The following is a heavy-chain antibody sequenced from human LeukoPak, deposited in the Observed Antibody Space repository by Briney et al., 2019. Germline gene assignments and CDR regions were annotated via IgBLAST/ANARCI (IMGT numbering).Heavy chain of an antibody. Sequence: ASVTVSCKASGDTFKKYAIYWVRQAPGQGLEWLGGIIPVFGTPNYAQKFQGRVTISTDESTTTGYMQLSSLTSEDTAVYYCARGGAEAVAGSLDFWGQGTLVTVSS. D-gene: IGHD6-19*01. CDR3: ARGGAEAVAGSLDF. J-gene: IGHJ4*02. CDR1: GDTFKKYA. V-gene: IGHV1-69*05. CDR2: IIPVFGTP.